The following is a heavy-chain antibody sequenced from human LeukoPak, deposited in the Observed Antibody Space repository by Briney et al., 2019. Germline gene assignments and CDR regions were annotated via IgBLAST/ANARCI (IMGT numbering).Heavy chain of an antibody. CDR1: GGSFSGYY. Sequence: SETLSLTCAVYGGSFSGYYWSWIRQPPGKGLEWIGEINHSGSTNYNPSLKSRVTISVDTSKNQFSLKLSSVTAADTAVYYCARHGSLRDIVATIVPHDAFDIWGQGTMVTVSS. V-gene: IGHV4-34*01. CDR2: INHSGST. J-gene: IGHJ3*02. D-gene: IGHD5-12*01. CDR3: ARHGSLRDIVATIVPHDAFDI.